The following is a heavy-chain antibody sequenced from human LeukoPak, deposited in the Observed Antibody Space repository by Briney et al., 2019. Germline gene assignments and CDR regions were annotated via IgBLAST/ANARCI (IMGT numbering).Heavy chain of an antibody. CDR1: GYTFTSYD. J-gene: IGHJ4*02. Sequence: ASVKVSCKAFGYTFTSYDINWVRQATGQGLEWMGWMNPNSGNTGYAQKFQGRVTMTRNTSISTAYMELSSLRSEDTAVYYCARFGYSYGYIIDYWGQGTLVTVSS. CDR3: ARFGYSYGYIIDY. CDR2: MNPNSGNT. V-gene: IGHV1-8*01. D-gene: IGHD5-18*01.